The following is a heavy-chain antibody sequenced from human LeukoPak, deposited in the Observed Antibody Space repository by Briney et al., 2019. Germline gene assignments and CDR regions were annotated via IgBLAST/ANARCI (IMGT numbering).Heavy chain of an antibody. J-gene: IGHJ4*02. D-gene: IGHD5-24*01. CDR1: GGSISSSSYY. V-gene: IGHV4-39*01. Sequence: SETLSLTCTVSGGSISSSSYYRGWIRQPPGKGLEWIGSIYYSGSTYYNPSLKSRVTISVDTSKNQFSLKLSSVTAADTAVYYCARRDGYNYYFDYWGQGTLVTVSS. CDR2: IYYSGST. CDR3: ARRDGYNYYFDY.